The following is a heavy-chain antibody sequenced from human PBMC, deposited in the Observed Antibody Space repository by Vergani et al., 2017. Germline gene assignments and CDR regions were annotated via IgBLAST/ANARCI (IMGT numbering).Heavy chain of an antibody. CDR1: GYTFSAYY. Sequence: QVPPVQSGAEVKKPGASVKVSCKASGYTFSAYYMHWVRQAPGQGLAWMGWINPNNGGTKSAQKFQGRVTLTRETSISTAYMELSTLTSDATAVYYCARGQDVTVVPTTRDDWVDPWGQGTLVTVSS. CDR3: ARGQDVTVVPTTRDDWVDP. D-gene: IGHD2-2*01. J-gene: IGHJ5*02. CDR2: INPNNGGT. V-gene: IGHV1-2*02.